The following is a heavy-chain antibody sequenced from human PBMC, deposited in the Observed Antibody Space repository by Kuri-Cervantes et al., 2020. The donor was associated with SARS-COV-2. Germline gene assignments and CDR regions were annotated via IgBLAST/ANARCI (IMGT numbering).Heavy chain of an antibody. D-gene: IGHD6-13*01. J-gene: IGHJ6*02. CDR1: AYSIRSDYY. CDR3: ARVRKQQLVGHYGMDV. V-gene: IGHV4-38-2*01. CDR2: IYHSGTT. Sequence: SETLSLTRVVSAYSIRSDYYWGWIRQPPGKGLEWIGSIYHSGTTHYNPSLKSRVTISVDTSKDQFSLKLSSVTAADTAVYYCARVRKQQLVGHYGMDVWGQGTTVTVSS.